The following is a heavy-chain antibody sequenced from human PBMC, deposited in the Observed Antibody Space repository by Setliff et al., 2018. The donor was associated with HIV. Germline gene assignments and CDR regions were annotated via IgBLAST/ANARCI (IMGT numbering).Heavy chain of an antibody. V-gene: IGHV3-23*01. D-gene: IGHD7-27*01. Sequence: GESLKISCGVSGFTFTSYAMTWVRQAPGKGLEWVSGISASGASAQYADSVKGRYTISRDNGGDTLFLQMNSLRVEDTAVYYCARGGKLGWYFDFWGQGTLVTVSS. CDR3: ARGGKLGWYFDF. CDR2: ISASGASA. CDR1: GFTFTSYA. J-gene: IGHJ4*02.